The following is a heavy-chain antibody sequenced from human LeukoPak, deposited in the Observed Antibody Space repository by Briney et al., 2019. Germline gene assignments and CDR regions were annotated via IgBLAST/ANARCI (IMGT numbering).Heavy chain of an antibody. CDR3: ATSHSSGYYFSQYYFDY. D-gene: IGHD3-22*01. J-gene: IGHJ4*02. CDR2: ISGSGGST. V-gene: IGHV3-23*01. CDR1: GFTFSSYA. Sequence: GGSLRLSCAASGFTFSSYAMGWVRQAPGKGLEWVSAISGSGGSTYYADSVKGRFTISRDNSKNTLYLQMNSLRAEDTAVYYCATSHSSGYYFSQYYFDYWGQGTLVTVSS.